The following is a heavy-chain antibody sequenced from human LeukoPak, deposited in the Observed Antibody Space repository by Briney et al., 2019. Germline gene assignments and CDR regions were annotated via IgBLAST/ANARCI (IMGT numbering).Heavy chain of an antibody. V-gene: IGHV4-61*02. Sequence: SETLSLTCTVSGGSISSGSYYWSWIRQPAGKGLEWVGRIYTSGITNYNPSLKSRVTISVDTSKNQFSLKLSSVTAADTAVYYCARAEVLPDFFDSSGGFDYWGQGTLVTVSS. J-gene: IGHJ4*02. CDR3: ARAEVLPDFFDSSGGFDY. CDR2: IYTSGIT. D-gene: IGHD3-22*01. CDR1: GGSISSGSYY.